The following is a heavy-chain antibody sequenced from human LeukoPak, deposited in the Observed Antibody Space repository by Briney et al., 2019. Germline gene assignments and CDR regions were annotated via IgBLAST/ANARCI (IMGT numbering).Heavy chain of an antibody. J-gene: IGHJ5*02. D-gene: IGHD3-22*01. CDR1: GGSISSGSYY. Sequence: SETLSLTCTVSGGSISSGSYYWSWIRQPAGKGLEWIGRIYTSGSTNYNPSLKSRVTISVDTSKNQFSLKLSSVTAADTAVYYCARETITRIVGNWLDPWGQGTLVTVSS. CDR3: ARETITRIVGNWLDP. V-gene: IGHV4-61*02. CDR2: IYTSGST.